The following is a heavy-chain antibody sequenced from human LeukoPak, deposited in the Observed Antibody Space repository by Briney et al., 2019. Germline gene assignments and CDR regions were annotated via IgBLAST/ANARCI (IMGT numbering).Heavy chain of an antibody. CDR3: ARHLEMATIVGVTDY. J-gene: IGHJ4*02. Sequence: SETLSLTCTASGGSISSSSYYWGWIRQPPGKGLEWIGSIYYSGSTYYNPSLKSRVTISVDTSKNQFSLKLSSVTAADTAVYYCARHLEMATIVGVTDYWGQGTLVTVSS. CDR2: IYYSGST. V-gene: IGHV4-39*01. D-gene: IGHD5-24*01. CDR1: GGSISSSSYY.